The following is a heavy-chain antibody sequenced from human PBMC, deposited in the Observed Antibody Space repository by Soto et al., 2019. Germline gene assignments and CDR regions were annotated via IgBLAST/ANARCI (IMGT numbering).Heavy chain of an antibody. V-gene: IGHV4-30-2*01. CDR2: IYRSGST. D-gene: IGHD3-10*01. CDR3: ARGKTNYFFDL. J-gene: IGHJ4*02. CDR1: GGSKSRGDFS. Sequence: SETLSLTCVVSGGSKSRGDFSWTWIRQPPGKGLEWVGYIYRSGSTYYNPALKSPVSISLDKSKNQFSLNLTSVPAADTAVYYCARGKTNYFFDLWGQGHLVTVSS.